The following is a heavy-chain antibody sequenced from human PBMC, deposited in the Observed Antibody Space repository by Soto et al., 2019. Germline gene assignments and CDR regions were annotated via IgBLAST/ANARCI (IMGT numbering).Heavy chain of an antibody. CDR1: GGSFSGYY. J-gene: IGHJ6*02. V-gene: IGHV4-34*01. Sequence: PSETLSLTCAVYGGSFSGYYWSWIRQPPGKGLEWIGEINHSGSTNYNPSLKSRVTISVDTSKNQFSLKLSSVTAADTAVYYCAVSSTYYYYGVDVWGQGTTVTVSS. D-gene: IGHD6-19*01. CDR2: INHSGST. CDR3: AVSSTYYYYGVDV.